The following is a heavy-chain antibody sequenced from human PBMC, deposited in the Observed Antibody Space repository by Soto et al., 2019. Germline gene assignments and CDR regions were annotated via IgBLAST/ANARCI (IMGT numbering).Heavy chain of an antibody. J-gene: IGHJ4*02. CDR1: EFTFSDYY. CDR2: ISSSGSTI. CDR3: ARDGYSSGWSPGYFDY. Sequence: PGVSLRLSFAASEFTFSDYYMSWIRQAPGKGLEWVSYISSSGSTIYYADSVKGRFTISRDNAKNSLYLQMNSLRAEDTAVYYCARDGYSSGWSPGYFDYWGQGTLVTVSS. V-gene: IGHV3-11*01. D-gene: IGHD6-19*01.